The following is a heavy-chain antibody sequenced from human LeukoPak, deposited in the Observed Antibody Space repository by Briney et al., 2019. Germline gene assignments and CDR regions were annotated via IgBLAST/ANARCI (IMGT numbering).Heavy chain of an antibody. V-gene: IGHV2-70*11. J-gene: IGHJ4*02. Sequence: ASGPTLVNPTQTLTLTCTFSGFSLSTSGMCVSWIRQPPGKALEWLARIDWDDDKYYSTSLKTRLTISKDTSKNQVVLTMTNMDPVDTATYYCARSNYYDSSDLGEDFDYWGQGTLVTVSS. CDR3: ARSNYYDSSDLGEDFDY. CDR1: GFSLSTSGMC. D-gene: IGHD3-22*01. CDR2: IDWDDDK.